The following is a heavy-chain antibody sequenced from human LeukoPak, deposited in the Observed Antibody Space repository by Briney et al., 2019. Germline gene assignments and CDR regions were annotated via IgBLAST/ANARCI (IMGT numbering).Heavy chain of an antibody. D-gene: IGHD3-9*01. CDR2: ISGSGGST. CDR3: AKPMTGAYYYYMDV. J-gene: IGHJ6*03. Sequence: GGSLRLSCAASGFTFSSYAMSWVRQAPGKGLEWVSAISGSGGSTYYADSVKGRFTISRGSSKNTLYLQMNSLRAEDTAVYYCAKPMTGAYYYYMDVWGKGTTVTVSS. V-gene: IGHV3-23*01. CDR1: GFTFSSYA.